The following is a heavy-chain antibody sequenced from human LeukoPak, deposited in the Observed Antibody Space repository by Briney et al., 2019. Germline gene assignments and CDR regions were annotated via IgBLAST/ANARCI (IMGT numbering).Heavy chain of an antibody. V-gene: IGHV1-2*02. CDR3: AREEKSSLFDY. CDR1: GYTFTGFY. Sequence: ASVKVSCKASGYTFTGFYIHWVRQAPGQGLEWMGWINPNSGDTNYAQKFQGRVTMTRDTSISTAYMELSRLRSDDTAVYYCAREEKSSLFDYWGQGTLVTVSS. CDR2: INPNSGDT. J-gene: IGHJ4*02.